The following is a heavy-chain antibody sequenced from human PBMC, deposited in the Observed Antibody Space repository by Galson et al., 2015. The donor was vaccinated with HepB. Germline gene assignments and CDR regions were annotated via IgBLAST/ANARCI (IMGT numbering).Heavy chain of an antibody. CDR2: IWYDGGNK. V-gene: IGHV3-33*01. CDR3: ASSSGWYNWNFQY. D-gene: IGHD6-19*01. CDR1: DFSFRTYG. J-gene: IGHJ1*01. Sequence: SLRLSCAASDFSFRTYGMHWVRQAPGKGLEWVAVIWYDGGNKYYADSVKGRFTISRDNSKNTLYLQMNRLRAEDTAVYYCASSSGWYNWNFQYWGQGTLVTVSS.